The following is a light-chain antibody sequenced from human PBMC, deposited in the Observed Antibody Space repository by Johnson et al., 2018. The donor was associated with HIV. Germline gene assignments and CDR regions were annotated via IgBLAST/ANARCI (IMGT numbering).Light chain of an antibody. CDR3: GTWDNSLDAYV. V-gene: IGLV1-51*01. Sequence: QSVLTQPPSVSAATGQKVTISCSGSNSDIGENYVSWYQQLPGTAPKLLIYDNNKRPSGIPDRFSGSKSGTSSTLGITGLQAGDEADYYCGTWDNSLDAYVLGTGTSVAVL. J-gene: IGLJ1*01. CDR2: DNN. CDR1: NSDIGENY.